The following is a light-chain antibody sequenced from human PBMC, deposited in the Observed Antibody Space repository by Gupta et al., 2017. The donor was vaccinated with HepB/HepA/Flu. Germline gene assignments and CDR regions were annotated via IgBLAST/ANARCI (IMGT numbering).Light chain of an antibody. CDR2: AAA. CDR3: QETYDTPRT. CDR1: QSISSY. Sequence: IQMTQSPSSLSASVGDRVTITCRASQSISSYLNWYQQKTGKAPELLIYAAATLQTRVPSKCSGSGSGTEFTPTVSSLQPEEFATDYCQETYDTPRTFGGGTKVEIK. J-gene: IGKJ4*01. V-gene: IGKV1-39*01.